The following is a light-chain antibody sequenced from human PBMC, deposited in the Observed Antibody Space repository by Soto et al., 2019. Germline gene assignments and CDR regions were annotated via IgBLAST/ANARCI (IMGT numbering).Light chain of an antibody. J-gene: IGLJ2*01. CDR1: SCDVGNYDY. CDR2: EVS. Sequence: QSALIQPPSVSGSPGQSVTISCTGTSCDVGNYDYVSWYQQHPDKAPKLIIFEVSNRPSGISSRFSGSKSGNTASLTISGLQAEDEADYYCASYTSSSTSVIFGRGTKLTVL. CDR3: ASYTSSSTSVI. V-gene: IGLV2-14*01.